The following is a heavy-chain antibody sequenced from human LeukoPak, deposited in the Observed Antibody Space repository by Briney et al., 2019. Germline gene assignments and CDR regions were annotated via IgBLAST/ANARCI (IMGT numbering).Heavy chain of an antibody. V-gene: IGHV4-34*01. Sequence: SGTLSLTCAVYGGSFSGYYWSWIRQPPGKGLEWIGEINHSGSTNYNPSLKSRVTISVDTSKKQFSLKLRSVTAADTAVYYCARAVSKYGSGSYRAEGGDYWGQGTLVTVSS. CDR3: ARAVSKYGSGSYRAEGGDY. CDR2: INHSGST. D-gene: IGHD3-10*01. CDR1: GGSFSGYY. J-gene: IGHJ4*02.